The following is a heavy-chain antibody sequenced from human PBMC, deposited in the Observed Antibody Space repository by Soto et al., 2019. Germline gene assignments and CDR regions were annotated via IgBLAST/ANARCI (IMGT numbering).Heavy chain of an antibody. V-gene: IGHV4-61*01. J-gene: IGHJ6*02. CDR3: ARDGPRDCSGGSCYSRYYYYGMDV. Sequence: KTSETLSLTCTVSGGSVSSGSYYWSWIRQPPGKGLEWIGYIYYSGSTNYNPSLKSRVTISVDTSKNQFSLKLSSVTAADTAVYYCARDGPRDCSGGSCYSRYYYYGMDVWGQGTTVTVSS. CDR2: IYYSGST. CDR1: GGSVSSGSYY. D-gene: IGHD2-15*01.